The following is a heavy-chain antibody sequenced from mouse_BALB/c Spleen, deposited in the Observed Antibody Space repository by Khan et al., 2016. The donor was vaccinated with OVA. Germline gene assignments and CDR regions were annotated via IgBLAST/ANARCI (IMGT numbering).Heavy chain of an antibody. CDR3: ARQPYYHYNIMDY. J-gene: IGHJ4*01. CDR1: GFSLTNYG. D-gene: IGHD2-10*01. V-gene: IGHV2-6-1*01. Sequence: VQLKQSGPGLVAPSQSLSITCTISGFSLTNYGVLWVRQPPGKGLEWLVVIWSDGSTTYNSALKSRLTVDKDNSKSQVFLKMNSHQTDDAAMYFCARQPYYHYNIMDYWGQGTSVTVSS. CDR2: IWSDGST.